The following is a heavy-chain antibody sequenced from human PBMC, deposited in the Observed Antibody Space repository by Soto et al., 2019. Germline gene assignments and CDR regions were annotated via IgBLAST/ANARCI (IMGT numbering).Heavy chain of an antibody. Sequence: QVQLQESGPGLVKPSETLSLTCTVSGGSISSYYWSWIRQPPGKGLEWIGYIYYSGSTNYNPSLKGRVTISVDTSKNQFSLKLSSVTAADTAVYYCARVPGGSRIAAAGTRSLYYYGMDVWGQGTTVTVSS. CDR1: GGSISSYY. D-gene: IGHD6-13*01. CDR3: ARVPGGSRIAAAGTRSLYYYGMDV. J-gene: IGHJ6*02. CDR2: IYYSGST. V-gene: IGHV4-59*01.